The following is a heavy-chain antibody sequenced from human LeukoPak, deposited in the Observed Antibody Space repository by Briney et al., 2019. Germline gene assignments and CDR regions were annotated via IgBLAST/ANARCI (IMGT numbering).Heavy chain of an antibody. CDR1: GGTFSSYA. Sequence: SVKVSCKASGGTFSSYAISWVRQAPGQGLEWMGGIIPIFGTANYAQKFQGRVTITADESTSTAYMELSSLRSEDTAVYYCAPNYYGSGSPVLWGQGTLVTVSS. D-gene: IGHD3-10*01. CDR3: APNYYGSGSPVL. J-gene: IGHJ4*02. V-gene: IGHV1-69*13. CDR2: IIPIFGTA.